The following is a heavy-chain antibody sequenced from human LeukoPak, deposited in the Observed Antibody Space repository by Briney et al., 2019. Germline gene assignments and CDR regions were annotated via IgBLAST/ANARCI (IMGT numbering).Heavy chain of an antibody. Sequence: GGSLRLSCAASGFTFSSYAMSWVRQAPGKGLEWVSAISGSGGSTYYADSVKGRFTISRDNSKNTLYLQMNSLRAEDTAVYYCAKDRRGGGYNWLDYFDYWGQGTLVTVSS. CDR3: AKDRRGGGYNWLDYFDY. CDR2: ISGSGGST. J-gene: IGHJ4*02. D-gene: IGHD5-24*01. V-gene: IGHV3-23*01. CDR1: GFTFSSYA.